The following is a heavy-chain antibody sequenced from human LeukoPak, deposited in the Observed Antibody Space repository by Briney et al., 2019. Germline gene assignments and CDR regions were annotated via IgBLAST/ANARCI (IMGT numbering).Heavy chain of an antibody. CDR3: ATGARPCY. CDR1: XFTFSTXT. Sequence: AXXFTFSTXTMNXVRXAPGXGLEWVSYISSSSSTIYYADSVKGRFTISRDNAKNSLYLQMNSLRAEDTAVYYCATGARPCYWGPGTLVTVSS. D-gene: IGHD6-6*01. CDR2: ISSSSSTI. J-gene: IGHJ4*02. V-gene: IGHV3-48*01.